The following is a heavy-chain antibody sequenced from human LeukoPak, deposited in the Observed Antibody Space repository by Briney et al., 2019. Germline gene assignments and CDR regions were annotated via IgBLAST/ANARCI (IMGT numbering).Heavy chain of an antibody. CDR3: VRGILGAPAD. CDR1: GGSISSSSYY. CDR2: IYYSGST. D-gene: IGHD1-26*01. Sequence: SETLSLTCTVSGGSISSSSYYWGWIRQPPGKGLEWIGSIYYSGSTYYNPSLKSRVTISVDTSKNQFSLKLSSVTAADTAVYYCVRGILGAPADWGQGTLATVSS. J-gene: IGHJ4*02. V-gene: IGHV4-39*01.